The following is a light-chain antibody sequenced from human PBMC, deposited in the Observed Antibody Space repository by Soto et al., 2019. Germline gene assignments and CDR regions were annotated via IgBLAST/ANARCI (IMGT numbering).Light chain of an antibody. V-gene: IGKV2-28*01. J-gene: IGKJ1*01. CDR3: MQPLQSWT. Sequence: DIVVTQSPLSLPVTPAEPASISCRSSQSLLHSNGYNYLDWYLQKPGQSPQLLIYLGSNRASGVPDRFSGSGSGTDFTLKISRVEAEDVGVYYCMQPLQSWTFGQGTKVDIK. CDR2: LGS. CDR1: QSLLHSNGYNY.